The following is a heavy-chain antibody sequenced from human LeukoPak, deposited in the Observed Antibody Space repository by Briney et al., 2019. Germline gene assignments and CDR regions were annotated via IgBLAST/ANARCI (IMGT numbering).Heavy chain of an antibody. J-gene: IGHJ4*02. CDR1: GGSISTSSYY. CDR2: GYYSGTT. CDR3: ARGDPREVEVFDY. V-gene: IGHV4-39*07. D-gene: IGHD1-1*01. Sequence: PSETLSLTCTVSGGSISTSSYYWGWIRQPPGKGLEWIGSGYYSGTTYYNPSLKSRVTISVDTSKKQFSLKLSSVTAEDTAFYYCARGDPREVEVFDYWGQGTLVTVSS.